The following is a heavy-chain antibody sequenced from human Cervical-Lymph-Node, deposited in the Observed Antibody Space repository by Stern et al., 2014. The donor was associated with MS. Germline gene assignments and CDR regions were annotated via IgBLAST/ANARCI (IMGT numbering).Heavy chain of an antibody. Sequence: QLVQSGAEVKKPGASVRVSCKVSGHTLSELSIHWVRQAPGKGLEWMGNIAPENGESTYAQKFQGRVTMTEDTSTETAYMDLSSLRPDDTAVYYCAAENYYDSSDYFGQWGQGTLVTVSS. D-gene: IGHD3-22*01. V-gene: IGHV1-24*01. CDR3: AAENYYDSSDYFGQ. J-gene: IGHJ4*02. CDR1: GHTLSELS. CDR2: IAPENGES.